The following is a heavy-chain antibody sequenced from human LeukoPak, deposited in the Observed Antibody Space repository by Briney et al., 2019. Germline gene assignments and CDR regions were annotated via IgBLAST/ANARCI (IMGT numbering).Heavy chain of an antibody. CDR3: ARDNSGYDPNWFDP. D-gene: IGHD5-12*01. V-gene: IGHV1-2*02. Sequence: ASVKVSCKASGYTFTGYYIHWVRQAPGQGLEWMGWINPDNGVTNYAQKFQGRVTITRDTSISTAYMELSRLRSDDTAVYYCARDNSGYDPNWFDPWGQGTLVTVSS. CDR2: INPDNGVT. CDR1: GYTFTGYY. J-gene: IGHJ5*02.